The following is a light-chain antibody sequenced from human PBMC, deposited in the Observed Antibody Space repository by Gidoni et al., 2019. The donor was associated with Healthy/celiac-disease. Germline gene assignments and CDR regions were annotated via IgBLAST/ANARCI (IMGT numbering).Light chain of an antibody. CDR2: SNN. V-gene: IGLV1-44*01. Sequence: QSVLTQPPSASGTPGQRVTISCSGSSSNIGSNTVNWYQQLPGTAPKLLIYSNNQRPSGVPDRFSGSKSGTSASLAISGLQSEDEADYYCVAWDDSLNARLVFGGGTKLTVL. J-gene: IGLJ2*01. CDR3: VAWDDSLNARLV. CDR1: SSNIGSNT.